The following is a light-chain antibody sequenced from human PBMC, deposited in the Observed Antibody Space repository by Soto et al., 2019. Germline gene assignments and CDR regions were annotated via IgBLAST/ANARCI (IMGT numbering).Light chain of an antibody. V-gene: IGKV1-5*03. CDR1: QSISNW. Sequence: DVQMTQSPSTLSASVGDRVTISCRASQSISNWLAWYQQKPGKAPKLLIYKASSLQSGVPSRFSGSGSGTDFTLTISSLEPEDFAVYYCQQRSNWPPTFGQGTKVDIK. CDR3: QQRSNWPPT. CDR2: KAS. J-gene: IGKJ1*01.